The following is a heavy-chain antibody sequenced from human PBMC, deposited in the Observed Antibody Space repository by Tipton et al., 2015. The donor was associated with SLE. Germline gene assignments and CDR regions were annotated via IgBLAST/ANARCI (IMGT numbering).Heavy chain of an antibody. CDR3: AREHFSRYYFDY. D-gene: IGHD3-3*02. V-gene: IGHV3-9*03. Sequence: SVKGRFTISRDNAKNSLYLQMNSLRTEDMALYYCAREHFSRYYFDYWGQGALVTVSS. J-gene: IGHJ4*02.